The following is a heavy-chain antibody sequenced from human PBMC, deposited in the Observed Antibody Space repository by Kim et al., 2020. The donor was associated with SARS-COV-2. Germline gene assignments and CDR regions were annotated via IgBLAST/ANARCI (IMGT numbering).Heavy chain of an antibody. Sequence: SETLSLTCAVYGGSFSGYYWSWIRQPPGKGLEWLGEINHSGSTNYNPSLKSRVTISVDTSKNQFSLKLSSVTAADTAVYYCATSYYDFWSGYRNWFDPWGQGTLVTVSS. V-gene: IGHV4-34*01. J-gene: IGHJ5*02. CDR1: GGSFSGYY. D-gene: IGHD3-3*01. CDR3: ATSYYDFWSGYRNWFDP. CDR2: INHSGST.